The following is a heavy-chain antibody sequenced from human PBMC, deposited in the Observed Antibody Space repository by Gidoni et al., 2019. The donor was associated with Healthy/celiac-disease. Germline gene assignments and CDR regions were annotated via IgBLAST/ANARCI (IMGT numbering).Heavy chain of an antibody. Sequence: QVQLLQLWAEVKKPGASVNVSCKVSGYTLTGLSMHWVRQAPGEGLEWMGGFDPEDGETSYAQKFQGRVTMTEDTSTDTAYMELSSLRSEDTAVYYCATGDGLFDYWGQGTLVTVSS. J-gene: IGHJ4*02. D-gene: IGHD2-21*02. CDR1: GYTLTGLS. V-gene: IGHV1-24*01. CDR2: FDPEDGET. CDR3: ATGDGLFDY.